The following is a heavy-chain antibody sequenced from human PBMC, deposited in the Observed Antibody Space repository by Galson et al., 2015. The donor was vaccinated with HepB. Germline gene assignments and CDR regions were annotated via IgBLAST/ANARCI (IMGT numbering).Heavy chain of an antibody. V-gene: IGHV1-8*01. CDR1: GYTFTSYD. D-gene: IGHD2-2*01. Sequence: SVKVSCKASGYTFTSYDINWVRQATGPGLEWMGWMNPNSGNTGYAQKFQGRVTMTRNTSISTAYMELSSLRSEDTAVYYCARAPKRVPAARSINWFDPWGQGTLVTVSS. CDR2: MNPNSGNT. CDR3: ARAPKRVPAARSINWFDP. J-gene: IGHJ5*02.